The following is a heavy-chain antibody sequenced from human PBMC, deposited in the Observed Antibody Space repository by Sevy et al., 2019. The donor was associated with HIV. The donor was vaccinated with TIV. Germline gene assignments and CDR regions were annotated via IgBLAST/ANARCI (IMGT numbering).Heavy chain of an antibody. Sequence: GGSRRLSLAASEFTFIRYWITGFRQAPGKGLEGVPTKNKDESEKYYGDSVKGRFTISRDKAKNSLYLQMNSLRADDTAVYYCARAEQVTMLVVFGGLYFDSWGQGTLVTVSS. D-gene: IGHD3-22*01. J-gene: IGHJ4*02. CDR3: ARAEQVTMLVVFGGLYFDS. CDR1: EFTFIRYW. V-gene: IGHV3-7*01. CDR2: KNKDESEK.